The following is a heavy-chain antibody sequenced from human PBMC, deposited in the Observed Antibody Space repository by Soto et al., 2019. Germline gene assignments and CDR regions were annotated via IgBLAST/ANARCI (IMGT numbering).Heavy chain of an antibody. J-gene: IGHJ6*02. CDR3: AKDRAAVTGAYYYYAMDV. CDR2: ISWDGGAT. Sequence: PGGSLRLSCAASGFTFDDYTMHWVRRAPGKGLEWVSLISWDGGATYYADSVKGRFTISRDNSKNSLHLQMNSLRTEDTALYYCAKDRAAVTGAYYYYAMDVWGQGTTVTVSS. CDR1: GFTFDDYT. V-gene: IGHV3-43*01. D-gene: IGHD6-19*01.